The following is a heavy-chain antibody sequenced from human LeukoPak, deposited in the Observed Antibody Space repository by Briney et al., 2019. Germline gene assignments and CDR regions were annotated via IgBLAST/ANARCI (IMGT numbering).Heavy chain of an antibody. J-gene: IGHJ4*02. CDR1: GGSISSSSYY. D-gene: IGHD6-19*01. Sequence: PSETLSLTCTVSGGSISSSSYYWGWIRQPPGKGLEWIGSIYYSGSTYYNPSLKSRVTISVDTSKNQFSLKLSSVTAADTAVYYCARVVGGWYGSLDYWGQGTLVTVSS. CDR3: ARVVGGWYGSLDY. CDR2: IYYSGST. V-gene: IGHV4-39*07.